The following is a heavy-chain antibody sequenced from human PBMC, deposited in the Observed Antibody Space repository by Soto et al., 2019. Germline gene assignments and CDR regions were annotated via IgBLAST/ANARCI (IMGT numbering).Heavy chain of an antibody. V-gene: IGHV5-51*01. Sequence: GESLKISCESHGYSFTTYWITWVRQKPGKGLEWVGSFHPGESDTRYSPSFQGRVTISADRSLATAYLQWSSLQAADTAIYYCARHEATYYNFYGMDVWGQGTTVTVSS. CDR3: ARHEATYYNFYGMDV. CDR1: GYSFTTYW. CDR2: FHPGESDT. J-gene: IGHJ6*02.